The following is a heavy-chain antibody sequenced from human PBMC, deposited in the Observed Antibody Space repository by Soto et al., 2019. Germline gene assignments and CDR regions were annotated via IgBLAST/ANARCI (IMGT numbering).Heavy chain of an antibody. J-gene: IGHJ4*02. D-gene: IGHD3-10*01. Sequence: SVKVSCKASGGTVSSYAITWVRQAPGKGLEWMGVFIPIFASAHYAPKFQGRITITADESTSTAYMELSGLTSEDTAIYYCARDVSSDTTGFRGYDLWGQGTQVTVSS. V-gene: IGHV1-69*13. CDR1: GGTVSSYA. CDR3: ARDVSSDTTGFRGYDL. CDR2: FIPIFASA.